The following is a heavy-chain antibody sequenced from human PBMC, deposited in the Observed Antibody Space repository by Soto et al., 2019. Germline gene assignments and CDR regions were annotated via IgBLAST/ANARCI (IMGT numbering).Heavy chain of an antibody. CDR3: XXFXGXYGMDV. Sequence: QVQLVQSGAEVKKPGSSVKVSCKASGGTFSSYTISWVRQAPGQGLEWMGRIIPILGIANYAQKFQGRVTITADKSTSTAYMELSSLRSEDTAVYXXXXFXGXYGMDVWGQGTTVTVSS. CDR2: IIPILGIA. J-gene: IGHJ6*02. CDR1: GGTFSSYT. V-gene: IGHV1-69*02.